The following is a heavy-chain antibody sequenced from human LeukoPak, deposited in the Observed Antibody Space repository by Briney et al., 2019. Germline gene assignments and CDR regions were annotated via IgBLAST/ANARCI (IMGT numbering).Heavy chain of an antibody. CDR3: ARTYCSSTSCYLYNWFDP. CDR2: MNPNSGNT. J-gene: IGHJ5*02. V-gene: IGHV1-8*01. D-gene: IGHD2-2*01. CDR1: GYTFTSYD. Sequence: ASVNVSCKASGYTFTSYDINWVRQATGQGLEWMGWMNPNSGNTGYAQKFQGRVTMTRNTSISTAYMELSSLRSEDTAVYYCARTYCSSTSCYLYNWFDPWGQGTLVTVSS.